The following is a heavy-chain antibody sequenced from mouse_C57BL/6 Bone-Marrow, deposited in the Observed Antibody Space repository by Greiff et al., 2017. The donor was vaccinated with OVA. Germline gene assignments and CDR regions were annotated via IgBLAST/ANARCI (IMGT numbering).Heavy chain of an antibody. J-gene: IGHJ2*01. CDR1: GFTFSNYW. Sequence: EVKVVESGGGLVQPGGSMKLSCVASGFTFSNYWMNWVRQSPEKGLEWVAQIRLKSDNYATHYAESVKGRFTISRDDSKSSVYLQMNNLRAEDTGIYYCTAGTRGDYWGQGTTLTVSS. D-gene: IGHD4-1*01. CDR3: TAGTRGDY. CDR2: IRLKSDNYAT. V-gene: IGHV6-3*01.